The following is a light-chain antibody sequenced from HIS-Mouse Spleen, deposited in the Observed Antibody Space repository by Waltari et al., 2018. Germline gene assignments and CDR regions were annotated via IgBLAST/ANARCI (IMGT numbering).Light chain of an antibody. CDR3: QQYGSSPPWT. Sequence: EIVLTQSPGTLSLSPGERATLSCRASQSVSSSYLAWYPQKPGQAPSLLIYGASSRATGIPDRFSGSGSGTDFTLTISRLEPEDFAVYYCQQYGSSPPWTFGQGTKVEIK. V-gene: IGKV3-20*01. CDR1: QSVSSSY. CDR2: GAS. J-gene: IGKJ1*01.